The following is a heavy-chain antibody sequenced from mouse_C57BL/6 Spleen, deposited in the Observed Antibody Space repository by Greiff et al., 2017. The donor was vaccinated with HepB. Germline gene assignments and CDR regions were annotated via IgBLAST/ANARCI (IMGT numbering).Heavy chain of an antibody. CDR3: ARSYGSSYDYAMDY. D-gene: IGHD1-1*01. CDR2: INPSSGYT. Sequence: QVQLQQSGAELARPGASVKMSCKASGYTFTSYTMHWVNQRPGQGLEWIGYINPSSGYTKYNQKFKDKATLTADKSSSTAYMQLSSLTSEDSAVYYCARSYGSSYDYAMDYWGQGTSVTVSS. V-gene: IGHV1-4*01. J-gene: IGHJ4*01. CDR1: GYTFTSYT.